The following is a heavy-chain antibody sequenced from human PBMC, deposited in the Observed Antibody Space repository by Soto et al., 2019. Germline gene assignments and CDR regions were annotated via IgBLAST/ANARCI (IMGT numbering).Heavy chain of an antibody. CDR3: ATGRGVRGVIITTYYYYGLDV. CDR2: INHSGST. J-gene: IGHJ6*02. Sequence: SETLSLTCAVYGGSFGGYYWSWIRQPPGKGLGWIGEINHSGSTNYNPSLKSRVTISVDTSKNQFSLKLSSVSAADTAVYYCATGRGVRGVIITTYYYYGLDVWGQGTTVTVSS. D-gene: IGHD3-10*01. V-gene: IGHV4-34*01. CDR1: GGSFGGYY.